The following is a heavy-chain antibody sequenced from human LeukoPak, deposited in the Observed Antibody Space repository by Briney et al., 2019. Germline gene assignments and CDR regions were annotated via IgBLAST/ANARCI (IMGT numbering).Heavy chain of an antibody. CDR3: ARQSSIDTRLYYYYYYMDV. Sequence: GESLKISCKGSGYSFTSYWIGWVRQMPGKGLEWMGIIYPGDSDTRYSPSFQGQVTISADKSISTAYLQWSSLKASDTAMYYCARQSSIDTRLYYYYYYMDVWGKGTTVTVSS. CDR1: GYSFTSYW. V-gene: IGHV5-51*01. D-gene: IGHD6-6*01. CDR2: IYPGDSDT. J-gene: IGHJ6*03.